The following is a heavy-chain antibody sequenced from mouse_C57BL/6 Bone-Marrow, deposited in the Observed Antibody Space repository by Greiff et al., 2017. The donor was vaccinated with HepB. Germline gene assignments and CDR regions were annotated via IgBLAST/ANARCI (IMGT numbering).Heavy chain of an antibody. J-gene: IGHJ2*01. D-gene: IGHD3-3*01. Sequence: EVKVEESGGGLVKPGGSLKLSCAASGFTFSSYAMSWVRQTPEKRLEWVATISDGGSYTYYPDNVKGRFTISRDNAKNNLYLQMSHLKSEDTAMYYCARGGDGVSYYFDYWGQGTTLTVSS. CDR2: ISDGGSYT. CDR3: ARGGDGVSYYFDY. CDR1: GFTFSSYA. V-gene: IGHV5-4*03.